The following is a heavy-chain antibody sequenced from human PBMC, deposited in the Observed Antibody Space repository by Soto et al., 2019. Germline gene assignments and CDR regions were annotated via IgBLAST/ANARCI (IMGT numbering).Heavy chain of an antibody. CDR1: GFDASVNY. CDR2: INSAGST. V-gene: IGHV3-66*01. CDR3: VRENYYYGMDV. Sequence: EVQLVESGGTLVQPGGSLRLSCAASGFDASVNYMTWVRQAPGKGLEWVSAINSAGSTFYADSVKGRFTISRDNSKNTLYLQMNSLRVEDTAMYYCVRENYYYGMDVWGQGPSVPVSS. J-gene: IGHJ6*02.